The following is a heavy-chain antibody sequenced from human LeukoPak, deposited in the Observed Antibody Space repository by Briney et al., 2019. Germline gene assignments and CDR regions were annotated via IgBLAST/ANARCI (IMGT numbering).Heavy chain of an antibody. J-gene: IGHJ4*02. V-gene: IGHV1-69*05. CDR3: ARELEPLTAYFDY. CDR2: IIPIFGTA. Sequence: SVKVSCKASEGTFSSYGISWVRQAPGQGLEWMGGIIPIFGTANYAQKFQGRVTITTDESTSTAYMELSSLRSEDTAVYYCARELEPLTAYFDYWGQGTLVTVSS. D-gene: IGHD1-1*01. CDR1: EGTFSSYG.